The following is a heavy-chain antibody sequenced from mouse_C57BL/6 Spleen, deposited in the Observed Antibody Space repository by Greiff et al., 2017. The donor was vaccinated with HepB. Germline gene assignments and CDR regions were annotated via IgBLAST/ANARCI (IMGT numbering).Heavy chain of an antibody. V-gene: IGHV1-76*01. D-gene: IGHD1-1*01. CDR2: IYPGSGNT. Sequence: QVQLKQSGAELVRPGASVKLSCKASGYTFTDYYINWVKQRPGQGLEWIARIYPGSGNTYYNEKFKGKATLTADKSSSTAYMQLSSLTSEDSAVYFCARNYGGSYRYFDVWGTGTTVTVSS. J-gene: IGHJ1*03. CDR1: GYTFTDYY. CDR3: ARNYGGSYRYFDV.